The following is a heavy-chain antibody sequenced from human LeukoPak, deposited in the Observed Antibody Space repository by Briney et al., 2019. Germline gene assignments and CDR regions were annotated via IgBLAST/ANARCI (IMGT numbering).Heavy chain of an antibody. D-gene: IGHD3-10*01. J-gene: IGHJ3*02. CDR1: GFTFSSYA. CDR3: ARSSPTMVSDAFDI. Sequence: GGSLRLSCAASGFTFSSYAMHWVRQAPGTGLEWVAIISYDGSNKYYADSVKGRLTISRDNSKNTLYLQMSSLRAADTAVYFCARSSPTMVSDAFDIWGQGTLVTVSS. V-gene: IGHV3-30*04. CDR2: ISYDGSNK.